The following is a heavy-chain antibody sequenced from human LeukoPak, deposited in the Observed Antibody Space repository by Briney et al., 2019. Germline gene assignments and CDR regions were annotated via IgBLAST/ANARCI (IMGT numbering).Heavy chain of an antibody. D-gene: IGHD4-17*01. CDR3: TTDRHGDYAGWFDP. CDR2: IKTKTDGGTT. CDR1: GFTFSNAW. Sequence: GGSLRLSCAVSGFTFSNAWMSWVRQAPGKGLEWVGHIKTKTDGGTTDYAAPVKGRFTIPRDDSKNTLYLQMNSLKTEDTAVYYCTTDRHGDYAGWFDPWGQGTLVTVSS. V-gene: IGHV3-15*01. J-gene: IGHJ5*02.